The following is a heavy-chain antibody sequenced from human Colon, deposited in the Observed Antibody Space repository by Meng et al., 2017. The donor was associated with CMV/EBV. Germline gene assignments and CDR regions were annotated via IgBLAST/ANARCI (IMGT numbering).Heavy chain of an antibody. Sequence: GFTFSSYGMTWVRQAPGKGLEWVAVIWYDGSNKYYADSVKGRFTISRDNSKNTLYLQMNSLRAEDTAVYYCAKDHWKATAYPYYFDYWGQGTLVTVSS. D-gene: IGHD1-1*01. V-gene: IGHV3-33*06. J-gene: IGHJ4*02. CDR2: IWYDGSNK. CDR1: GFTFSSYG. CDR3: AKDHWKATAYPYYFDY.